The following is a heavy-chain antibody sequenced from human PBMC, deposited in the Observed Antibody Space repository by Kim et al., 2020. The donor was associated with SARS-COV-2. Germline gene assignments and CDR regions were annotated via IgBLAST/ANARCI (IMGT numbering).Heavy chain of an antibody. D-gene: IGHD3-10*01. Sequence: GGSLRLSCAASGFTFSNAWMSWVRQAPGKGLEWVGRIKSKTDGGTTDYAAPVKGRFTISRDDSKNTLYLQMNSLKTEDTAVYYCTTESRDYYGSASYSHPGNPEYWGQRTLVTVSS. CDR2: IKSKTDGGTT. CDR1: GFTFSNAW. V-gene: IGHV3-15*01. J-gene: IGHJ4*02. CDR3: TTESRDYYGSASYSHPGNPEY.